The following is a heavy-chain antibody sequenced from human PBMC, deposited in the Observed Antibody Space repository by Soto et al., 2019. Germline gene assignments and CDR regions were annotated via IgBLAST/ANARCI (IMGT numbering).Heavy chain of an antibody. V-gene: IGHV5-10-1*01. CDR1: GYSFAGYW. D-gene: IGHD3-22*01. CDR3: ARQIYDSDTGPNFQYYFDS. Sequence: GSLKISCKGSGYSFAGYWITWVRQKPGKGLEWMGRIDPSDSQTYYSPSFRGHVTISVTKSITTVFLQWSSLRASDTAMYYCARQIYDSDTGPNFQYYFDSWGQGTPVTVSS. J-gene: IGHJ4*02. CDR2: IDPSDSQT.